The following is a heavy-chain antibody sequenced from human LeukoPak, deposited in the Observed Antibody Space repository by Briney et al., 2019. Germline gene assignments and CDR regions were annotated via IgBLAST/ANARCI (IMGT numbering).Heavy chain of an antibody. CDR3: ARTYYSSWDVFDI. J-gene: IGHJ3*02. V-gene: IGHV4-59*01. CDR1: GGSFSGYY. CDR2: ISYSGST. D-gene: IGHD6-13*01. Sequence: KTSETLSLTCAVYGGSFSGYYWSWIRQPPGKGLEWIGYISYSGSTNYNPSLKSRVTISVDTSKNQFSLRLSSVTAADTALYYCARTYYSSWDVFDIWGQGTMVTVSS.